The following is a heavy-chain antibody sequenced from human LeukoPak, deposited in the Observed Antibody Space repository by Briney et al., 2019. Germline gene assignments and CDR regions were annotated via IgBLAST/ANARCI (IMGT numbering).Heavy chain of an antibody. V-gene: IGHV1-2*06. CDR1: GYTFTGYY. D-gene: IGHD3-22*01. J-gene: IGHJ4*02. CDR2: INPNSGGT. Sequence: GASVKVSCKASGYTFTGYYMHWVRQAPGQGLEWMGRINPNSGGTNYAQKFQGRVTMTRDTSISTAYMELSRLRSDDTAVYYCARDHEYYYDSSGFDYWGQGTLSPSPQ. CDR3: ARDHEYYYDSSGFDY.